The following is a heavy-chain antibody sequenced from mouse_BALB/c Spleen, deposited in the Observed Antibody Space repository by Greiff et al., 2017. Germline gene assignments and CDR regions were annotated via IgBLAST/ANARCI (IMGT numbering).Heavy chain of an antibody. CDR2: IDPANGNT. V-gene: IGHV14-3*02. CDR1: GFNIKDSY. Sequence: EVQLQQSGAELVKPGASVKLSCTASGFNIKDSYMHWVKQRPEQGLEWIGRIDPANGNTKYDPKFQGKATITADTTSNTAYLQLSRLTSEDTSVYYCARALRDYWGQGTTLTVSS. CDR3: ARALRDY. J-gene: IGHJ2*01.